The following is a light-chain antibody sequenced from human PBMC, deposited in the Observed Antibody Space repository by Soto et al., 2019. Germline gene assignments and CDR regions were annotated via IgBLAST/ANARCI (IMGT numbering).Light chain of an antibody. CDR2: GAS. CDR3: QQYGSSRGLT. V-gene: IGKV3-20*01. Sequence: EIVLTQSPGTLSLSPGERATLSCRASQSVSSSYLAWYQQKPGQAPRLLIYGASSRATGIPARFSGSGSGTDFTLTISRLEPENVAVYYCQQYGSSRGLTFGGGTKVEIK. J-gene: IGKJ4*01. CDR1: QSVSSSY.